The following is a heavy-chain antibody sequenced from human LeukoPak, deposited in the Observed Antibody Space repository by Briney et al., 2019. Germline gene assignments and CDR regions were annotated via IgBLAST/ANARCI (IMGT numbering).Heavy chain of an antibody. CDR3: ARHRPYYGSGSYYNGELDY. V-gene: IGHV1-2*02. Sequence: ASVKVSCKASGYTFTGYYMHWVRQAPGQGLEWMGWINPNSGGTNYAQKFQGRVTMTRDTSISTAYMELSRLRSDDTAVYYCARHRPYYGSGSYYNGELDYWGQGTLVTVSS. CDR2: INPNSGGT. D-gene: IGHD3-10*01. J-gene: IGHJ4*02. CDR1: GYTFTGYY.